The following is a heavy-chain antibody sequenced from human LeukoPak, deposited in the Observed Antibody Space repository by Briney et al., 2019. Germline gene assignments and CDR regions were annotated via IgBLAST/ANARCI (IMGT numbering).Heavy chain of an antibody. CDR2: IYSSGST. Sequence: SETLSLTCAVYGGSFSGYYWSWIRLSPGKGLEWIAYIYSSGSTNYNPSLKSRVAISIDTSKNQFSLQMSSVTAADTAVYYCGREGHYSQNVNSYYMDVWGKGTTVTVSS. J-gene: IGHJ6*03. V-gene: IGHV4-59*01. D-gene: IGHD4-11*01. CDR1: GGSFSGYY. CDR3: GREGHYSQNVNSYYMDV.